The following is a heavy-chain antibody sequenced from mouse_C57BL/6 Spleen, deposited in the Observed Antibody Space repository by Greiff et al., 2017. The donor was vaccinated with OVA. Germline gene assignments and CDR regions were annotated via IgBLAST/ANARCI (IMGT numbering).Heavy chain of an antibody. CDR3: ARHALYAMDY. Sequence: EVKVVESGGGLVKPGGSLKLSCAASGFTFSSYTMSWVRQTPEKRLEWVATISGGGGNTYYPDSVKGRFTISRDNAKNTLYLQMSSLRSEDTALYYCARHALYAMDYWGQGTSVTVSS. J-gene: IGHJ4*01. V-gene: IGHV5-9*01. CDR2: ISGGGGNT. CDR1: GFTFSSYT.